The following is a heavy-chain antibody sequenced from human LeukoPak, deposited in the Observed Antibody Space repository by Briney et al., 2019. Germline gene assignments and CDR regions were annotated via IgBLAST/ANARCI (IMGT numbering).Heavy chain of an antibody. Sequence: GGSLRLSSAAPGFTFNRHWMSWVRQAPGKGLEWGANIKQDGSEKYYVDSVKGRFTISRDNAKNSLYLKMNSHRAEDTAVYYCVRAAGELHAFDIWGQGTMVTVSS. CDR2: IKQDGSEK. J-gene: IGHJ3*02. V-gene: IGHV3-7*01. CDR3: VRAAGELHAFDI. D-gene: IGHD1-26*01. CDR1: GFTFNRHW.